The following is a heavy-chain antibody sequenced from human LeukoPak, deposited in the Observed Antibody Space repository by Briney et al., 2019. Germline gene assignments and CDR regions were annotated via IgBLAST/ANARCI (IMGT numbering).Heavy chain of an antibody. V-gene: IGHV3-30*04. J-gene: IGHJ4*02. D-gene: IGHD3-22*01. CDR2: ISYDGSNK. CDR1: GFTFSSYA. CDR3: ARVTHYYDSSGEFLLDY. Sequence: GRSLRLSCAASGFTFSSYAMHWVRQAPGKGLEWVAVISYDGSNKYYADSVKGRFTISSDNSKNTLYLQMNSLRAEDTAVYYCARVTHYYDSSGEFLLDYWGQGNLVTVSS.